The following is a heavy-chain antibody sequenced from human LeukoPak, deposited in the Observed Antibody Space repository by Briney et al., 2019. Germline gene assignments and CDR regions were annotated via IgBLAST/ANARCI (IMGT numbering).Heavy chain of an antibody. Sequence: GGSLRLSCAASGFSLSIYSMNWVRQAPGKGLEWVSHITGSSTTIYYADSLRGRFTISRDNAKNSLYLQMNSLRDEDTAVYYCASSGSYRFDYWGQGTLVTVSS. CDR3: ASSGSYRFDY. CDR1: GFSLSIYS. CDR2: ITGSSTTI. J-gene: IGHJ4*02. D-gene: IGHD1-26*01. V-gene: IGHV3-48*02.